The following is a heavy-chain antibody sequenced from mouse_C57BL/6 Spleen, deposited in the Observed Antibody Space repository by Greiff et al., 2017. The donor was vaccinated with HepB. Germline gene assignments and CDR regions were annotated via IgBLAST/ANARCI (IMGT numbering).Heavy chain of an antibody. CDR1: GYSITSGYY. V-gene: IGHV3-6*01. CDR2: ISYDGSN. D-gene: IGHD1-1*01. J-gene: IGHJ2*01. Sequence: EVQLQESGPGLVKPSQSLSLTCSVTGYSITSGYYWNWIRQFPGNKLEWMGYISYDGSNNYNPSLKNRISITRDTSKNQFFLKLNSVTTEYTATYYGQRDLHGSNYWGQGTTLTVSS. CDR3: QRDLHGSNY.